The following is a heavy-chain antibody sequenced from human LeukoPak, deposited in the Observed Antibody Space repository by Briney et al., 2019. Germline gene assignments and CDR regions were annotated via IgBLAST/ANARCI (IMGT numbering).Heavy chain of an antibody. V-gene: IGHV3-23*01. Sequence: GGSLRLSCAASGFTFRSHDMSWVRQAPGKGLEWVSAISGSGGSTYYADSVKGRFTISRDNSKNTLYLQMNSLRAEDTAVYYCAKGTYYYDSSGYYYYYGMDVWGQGTTVTVSS. CDR2: ISGSGGST. J-gene: IGHJ6*02. D-gene: IGHD3-22*01. CDR1: GFTFRSHD. CDR3: AKGTYYYDSSGYYYYYGMDV.